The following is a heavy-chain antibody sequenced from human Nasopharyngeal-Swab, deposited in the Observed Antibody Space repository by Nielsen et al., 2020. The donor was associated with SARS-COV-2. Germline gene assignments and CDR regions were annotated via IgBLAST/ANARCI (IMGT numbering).Heavy chain of an antibody. CDR3: ARRETIVGSFDY. J-gene: IGHJ4*02. CDR1: GGSISSSSDY. Sequence: SETLSLTCSVSGGSISSSSDYWDWIRQPPGEGLEWIGSVHFSGNSFYNPSLKSRVTISVDTSKNQFSLKLNSVTAADTAVYYCARRETIVGSFDYWGQGTLVTVSS. D-gene: IGHD1-26*01. CDR2: VHFSGNS. V-gene: IGHV4-39*07.